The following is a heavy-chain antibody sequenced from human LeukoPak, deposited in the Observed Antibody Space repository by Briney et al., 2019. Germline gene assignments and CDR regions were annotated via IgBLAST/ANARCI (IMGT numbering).Heavy chain of an antibody. CDR1: GFTVSSNY. CDR2: IYSGGST. D-gene: IGHD4-17*01. J-gene: IGHJ4*02. V-gene: IGHV3-66*01. Sequence: PGGSLRLSCAASGFTVSSNYMSWVRQAPGKGLEWVSVIYSGGSTYYADSVKGRFTISRDNSKNTLYLQMDSLRAEDTAVYYCARILDYGGFPSYFDYWGQGTLVTVSS. CDR3: ARILDYGGFPSYFDY.